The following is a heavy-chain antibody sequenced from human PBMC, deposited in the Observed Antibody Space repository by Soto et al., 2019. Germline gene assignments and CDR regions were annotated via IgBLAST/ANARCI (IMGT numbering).Heavy chain of an antibody. V-gene: IGHV1-69*01. Sequence: QVQLVQSGAEVKKPGSSVRVSCKVSGGSFRNYGITWVRQAPGQGLEWMGGIMPIFGTANYAQNFQGRVTISADELTTTVSLQLSSLSSDDTAVYFCARARDYDLLTAREYAFDVWGQGTTVAVS. J-gene: IGHJ6*02. CDR3: ARARDYDLLTAREYAFDV. CDR1: GGSFRNYG. D-gene: IGHD3-9*01. CDR2: IMPIFGTA.